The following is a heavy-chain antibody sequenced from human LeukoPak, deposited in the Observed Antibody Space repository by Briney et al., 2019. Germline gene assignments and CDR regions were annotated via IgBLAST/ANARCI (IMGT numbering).Heavy chain of an antibody. Sequence: GGSLRLSCTASGFAFGDYAMSWVRQAPGQGLEWVGFIRSKAYGGTTEYAASVKGRFTISRDDSKSIAYLQMNSLKTEDTAVYYCTREAVAGTPGYFDYWGQGTLVTVSS. D-gene: IGHD6-19*01. J-gene: IGHJ4*02. V-gene: IGHV3-49*04. CDR3: TREAVAGTPGYFDY. CDR2: IRSKAYGGTT. CDR1: GFAFGDYA.